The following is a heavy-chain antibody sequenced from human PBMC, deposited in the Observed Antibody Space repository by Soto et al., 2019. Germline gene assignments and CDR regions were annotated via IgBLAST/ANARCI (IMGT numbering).Heavy chain of an antibody. CDR3: AKDSYYDFWSADQNSWFDP. Sequence: GGSLRLSCAASGFTFSSYAMSWVRQAPGKGLEWVSAISGSGGSTYYADSVKGRFTISRDNSKNTLYLQMNSLRAEDTAVYYCAKDSYYDFWSADQNSWFDPWGQGTLVTVSS. D-gene: IGHD3-3*01. J-gene: IGHJ5*02. CDR2: ISGSGGST. V-gene: IGHV3-23*01. CDR1: GFTFSSYA.